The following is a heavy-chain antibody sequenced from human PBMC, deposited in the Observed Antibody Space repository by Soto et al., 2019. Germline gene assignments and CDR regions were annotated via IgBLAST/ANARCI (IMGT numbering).Heavy chain of an antibody. V-gene: IGHV4-31*03. Sequence: PSETLSLTCTVSGGSISSGGYYWSWIRQHPGKGLEWIGYIYYSGSTYYNPSLKSRVTISVDTSKNQFSLKLSSVTAADTAVYYCARHIRITMVRGVIITWDYWGQGTLVTVSS. J-gene: IGHJ4*02. CDR2: IYYSGST. CDR1: GGSISSGGYY. D-gene: IGHD3-10*01. CDR3: ARHIRITMVRGVIITWDY.